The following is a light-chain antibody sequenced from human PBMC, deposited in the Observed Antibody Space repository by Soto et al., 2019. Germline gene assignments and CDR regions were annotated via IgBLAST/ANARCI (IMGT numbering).Light chain of an antibody. V-gene: IGKV1-5*03. CDR1: QNIISY. CDR3: QQNNGSSLA. J-gene: IGKJ1*01. CDR2: NAS. Sequence: DIQMTQSPSTLSASVGDRITITCRASQNIISYLDWYQQKPGKAPKVLINNASSLQSGVPPRFIGSGSGRDFTLTISSLQPDDFATYYCQQNNGSSLAFGQGTKVDIK.